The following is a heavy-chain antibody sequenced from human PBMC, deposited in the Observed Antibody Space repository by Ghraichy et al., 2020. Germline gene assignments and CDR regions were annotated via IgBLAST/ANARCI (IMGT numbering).Heavy chain of an antibody. CDR1: GFTFSNSW. Sequence: GGSLRLSCAASGFTFSNSWMTWVRQAPGKGLEWVANIKHDGSEKYYVDSVKGRFTISRDNAKNSLFLQMNSLRADDTAVYFCARDPGFIDDENWNYVDYWGQGTLVAVSS. CDR2: IKHDGSEK. D-gene: IGHD1-1*01. CDR3: ARDPGFIDDENWNYVDY. J-gene: IGHJ4*02. V-gene: IGHV3-7*01.